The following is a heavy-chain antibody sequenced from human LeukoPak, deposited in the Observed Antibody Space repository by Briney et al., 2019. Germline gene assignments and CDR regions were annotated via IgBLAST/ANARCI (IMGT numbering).Heavy chain of an antibody. CDR2: IYHSGST. Sequence: SETLSLTCTVSGGSISSSSYYWGWIRQPPGKGLEWIGSIYHSGSTYYNPSLKSRVTISVDTSKNQFSLKLSSVTAADTAVYYCASFAPSPMHSSGYYEWERFDYWGQGTLVTVSS. V-gene: IGHV4-39*01. CDR1: GGSISSSSYY. D-gene: IGHD3-22*01. J-gene: IGHJ4*02. CDR3: ASFAPSPMHSSGYYEWERFDY.